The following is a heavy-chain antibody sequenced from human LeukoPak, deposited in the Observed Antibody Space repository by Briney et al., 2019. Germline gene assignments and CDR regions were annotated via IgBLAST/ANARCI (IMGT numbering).Heavy chain of an antibody. CDR3: AKATDYYMDV. CDR2: INHDGSST. V-gene: IGHV3-74*01. Sequence: GGSLRLSCATSGFTFSTFWMHWVRQAPGKGLVWVSRINHDGSSTNYADSVKGRFTISRDNAKNTLYLQMNSLRAEDTAVYYCAKATDYYMDVWGKGTTVTISS. CDR1: GFTFSTFW. J-gene: IGHJ6*03.